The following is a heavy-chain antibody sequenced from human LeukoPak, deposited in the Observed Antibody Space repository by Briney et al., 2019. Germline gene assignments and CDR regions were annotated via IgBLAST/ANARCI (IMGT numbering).Heavy chain of an antibody. Sequence: GGSLRVSCAASGFISSDYSVNWVRQAPGRGLEWISSISGAGGFIFYADSVKGRFTNSRDNAQNSLFLQMNSLRAEDTAVYYCARKAAAAHDAFDIWGQGTMVTVSS. CDR2: ISGAGGFI. CDR3: ARKAAAAHDAFDI. V-gene: IGHV3-21*01. D-gene: IGHD2-2*01. CDR1: GFISSDYS. J-gene: IGHJ3*02.